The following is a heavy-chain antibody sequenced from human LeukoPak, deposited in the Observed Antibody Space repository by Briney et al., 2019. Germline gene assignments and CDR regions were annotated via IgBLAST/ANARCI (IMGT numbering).Heavy chain of an antibody. CDR2: ISGSGGST. Sequence: GGSLRLSCAASGFTFISYAMSWVRQAPGKELEGVSAISGSGGSTYYADSVKGRFTISRDNSKNTLYLQMNSLRAEDTAVYYCARENSHGLFYYYGMDVWGQGTTVTVSS. CDR1: GFTFISYA. D-gene: IGHD5-18*01. V-gene: IGHV3-23*01. J-gene: IGHJ6*02. CDR3: ARENSHGLFYYYGMDV.